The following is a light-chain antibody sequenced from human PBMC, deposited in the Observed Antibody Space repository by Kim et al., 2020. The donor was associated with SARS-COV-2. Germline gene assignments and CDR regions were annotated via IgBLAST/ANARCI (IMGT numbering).Light chain of an antibody. CDR2: YDT. J-gene: IGLJ3*02. CDR3: QVWDRSTNRV. Sequence: SYELTQPPSLSVAPGKTARITCGGDNIGSKSVHWYQQKPGQAPVVVIFYDTGRPSGVPERFSGSNSGDTATLTISWVEAGDEADYYCQVWDRSTNRVFGGVTKLTVL. CDR1: NIGSKS. V-gene: IGLV3-21*04.